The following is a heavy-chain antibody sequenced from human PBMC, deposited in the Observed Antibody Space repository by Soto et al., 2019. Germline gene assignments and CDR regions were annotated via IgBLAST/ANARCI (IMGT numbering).Heavy chain of an antibody. CDR2: ISAAGDP. V-gene: IGHV3-13*05. CDR3: ARTDRDFYGLDV. J-gene: IGHJ6*02. CDR1: GFTFRNYD. Sequence: EVQLVESGGGLVQPGGSLRLSCEASGFTFRNYDMHWVRQGTGKGLEWVSGISAAGDPDYADSVEGRFTISRENAPNSFFLQMNSLRAGDTAVYYCARTDRDFYGLDVWGQGTTVIVSS.